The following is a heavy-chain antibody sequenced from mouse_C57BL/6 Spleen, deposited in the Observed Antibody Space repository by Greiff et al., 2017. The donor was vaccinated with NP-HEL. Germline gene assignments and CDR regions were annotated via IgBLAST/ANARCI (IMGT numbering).Heavy chain of an antibody. J-gene: IGHJ1*03. CDR3: ARDGGDRYFDV. Sequence: DVMLVESGGGLVKPGGSLKLSCAASGFTFSSYAMSWVRQTPEKRLEWVATISDGGSYTYYPDNVKGRFTISRDNAKNNLYLQMSHLKSEDTAMYYCARDGGDRYFDVWGTGTTVTVSS. CDR2: ISDGGSYT. CDR1: GFTFSSYA. D-gene: IGHD3-3*01. V-gene: IGHV5-4*01.